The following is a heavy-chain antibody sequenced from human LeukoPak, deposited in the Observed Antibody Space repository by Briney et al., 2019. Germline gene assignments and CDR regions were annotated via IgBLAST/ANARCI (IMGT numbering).Heavy chain of an antibody. Sequence: GGSLRLSCAASGFTFSSYAMSWVRQAPGKGLAWVSRIKGDGSRTTYADSVKGRFTISRDNAKNPLYLQMTSLRAEDTAVYYCARSDWFDPWGQGTLVTVSS. CDR1: GFTFSSYA. V-gene: IGHV3-74*01. J-gene: IGHJ5*02. CDR2: IKGDGSRT. CDR3: ARSDWFDP.